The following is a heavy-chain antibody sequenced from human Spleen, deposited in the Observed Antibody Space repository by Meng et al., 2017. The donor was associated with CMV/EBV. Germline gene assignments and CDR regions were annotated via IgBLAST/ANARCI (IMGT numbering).Heavy chain of an antibody. CDR2: ISSSGNIK. CDR1: GFTFSGYE. J-gene: IGHJ4*02. V-gene: IGHV3-48*03. D-gene: IGHD3-22*01. CDR3: AKDAARQYYDSSGYYFDY. Sequence: LSLTCAASGFTFSGYEMNWVRLAPGKGLEWVSYISSSGNIKYYADSVKGRFTISRDNAKNSLYLQMNSLRVEDTAVYFCAKDAARQYYDSSGYYFDYWGLGTLVTVSS.